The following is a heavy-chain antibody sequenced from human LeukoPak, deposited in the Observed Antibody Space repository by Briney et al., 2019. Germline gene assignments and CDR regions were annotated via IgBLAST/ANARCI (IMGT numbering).Heavy chain of an antibody. J-gene: IGHJ4*02. V-gene: IGHV4-59*01. CDR2: IYNSGGT. D-gene: IGHD2-8*02. Sequence: PSEALSLTCTVSGGSISSYSWSWIRQPPGKGLEWIGYIYNSGGTNYNPSLQSRVTISVDTSNNQFSLKLSSVTAADTAVYYCARSSSTGVAYFDYWGQGTLVTVSS. CDR3: ARSSSTGVAYFDY. CDR1: GGSISSYS.